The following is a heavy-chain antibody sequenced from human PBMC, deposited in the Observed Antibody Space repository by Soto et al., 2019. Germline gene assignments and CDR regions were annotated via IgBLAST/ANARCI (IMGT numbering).Heavy chain of an antibody. Sequence: QVQLVQSGAEVKKPGSSVKVSCKASGGTFSSYAISWVRQAPGQGLEWMGGIIPIFGTANYAQKFQGRVTITADESTSPAYMELSSLRSEDTAVYYCARDKYKWNSYSYYGMDVWGQGTTVTVS. CDR2: IIPIFGTA. CDR3: ARDKYKWNSYSYYGMDV. D-gene: IGHD1-7*01. V-gene: IGHV1-69*12. J-gene: IGHJ6*02. CDR1: GGTFSSYA.